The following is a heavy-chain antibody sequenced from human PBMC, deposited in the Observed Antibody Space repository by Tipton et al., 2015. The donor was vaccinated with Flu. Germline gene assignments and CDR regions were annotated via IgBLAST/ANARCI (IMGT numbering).Heavy chain of an antibody. V-gene: IGHV4-34*01. CDR2: INHSGST. CDR3: ARGTYGGGDY. D-gene: IGHD4-23*01. CDR1: GGSFSGYY. Sequence: LRLSCAVYGGSFSGYYWSWIRQPPGKGLEWIGEINHSGSTNYNPSLKSRVTISVHTSKNQFSLKLSSVTAADTAVYYCARGTYGGGDYWGQGTLVTVSS. J-gene: IGHJ4*02.